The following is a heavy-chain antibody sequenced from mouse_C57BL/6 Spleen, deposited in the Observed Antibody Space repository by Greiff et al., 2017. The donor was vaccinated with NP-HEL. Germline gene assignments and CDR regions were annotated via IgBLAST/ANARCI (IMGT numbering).Heavy chain of an antibody. V-gene: IGHV1-50*01. CDR3: ARLRLGVFDY. J-gene: IGHJ2*01. CDR2: IDPSDSYT. Sequence: QVQLQQPGAELVKPGASVKLSCKASGYTFTSYWMQWVKQRPGQGLEWIGEIDPSDSYTNYNQKFKGKATLTVDTSSSTAYMQLSSLTSEDSAVYYCARLRLGVFDYWGQGTTLTVSS. CDR1: GYTFTSYW. D-gene: IGHD2-4*01.